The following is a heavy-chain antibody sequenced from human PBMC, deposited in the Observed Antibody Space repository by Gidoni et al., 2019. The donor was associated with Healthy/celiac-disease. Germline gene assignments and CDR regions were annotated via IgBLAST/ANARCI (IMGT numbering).Heavy chain of an antibody. V-gene: IGHV3-43*01. CDR2: ISWDGGST. Sequence: EVQLVESGGVVVQPGGSLRLSCAASGFTFDDYTMHWVRQAPGKGLEWVSLISWDGGSTYYADSVKGRFTISRDNSKNSLYLQMNSLRTEDTALYYCAKDMYSSSFGGIFDYWGQGTLVTVSS. D-gene: IGHD6-6*01. J-gene: IGHJ4*02. CDR3: AKDMYSSSFGGIFDY. CDR1: GFTFDDYT.